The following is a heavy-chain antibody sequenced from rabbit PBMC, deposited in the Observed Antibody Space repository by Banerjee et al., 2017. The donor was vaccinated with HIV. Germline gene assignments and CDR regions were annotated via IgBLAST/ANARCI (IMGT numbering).Heavy chain of an antibody. CDR2: INTSSGNT. D-gene: IGHD1-1*01. V-gene: IGHV1S45*01. CDR3: ARDGASGYNFNL. J-gene: IGHJ4*01. CDR1: GFSFSNKYM. Sequence: QEQLEESGGDLVKPEGSLTLTCTASGFSFSNKYMMCWVRQAPGKGLEWIACINTSSGNTVYANWAKGRFTISKTSSTTVTLQMTSLTAADTATYFCARDGASGYNFNLWGPGTLVTVS.